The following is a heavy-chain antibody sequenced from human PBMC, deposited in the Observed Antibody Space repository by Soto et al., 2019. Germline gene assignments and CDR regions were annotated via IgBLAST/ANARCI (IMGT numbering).Heavy chain of an antibody. Sequence: ASVKVCCKTSGYSFSTCDISWVRQATGQGLEWMGWMNPKTGDTDYAQKFQGRVTMTRDTSISTAYMELSGLTSADTAVYYCVSRGYGIDYWGQGTQVTVSS. CDR1: GYSFSTCD. J-gene: IGHJ4*02. V-gene: IGHV1-8*01. CDR3: VSRGYGIDY. CDR2: MNPKTGDT. D-gene: IGHD5-18*01.